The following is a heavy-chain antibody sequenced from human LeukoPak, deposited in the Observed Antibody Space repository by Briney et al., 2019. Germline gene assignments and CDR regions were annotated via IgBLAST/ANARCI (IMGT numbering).Heavy chain of an antibody. D-gene: IGHD3-9*01. CDR3: ARRYYDILTGYYLLDY. CDR2: MNPNSGNT. V-gene: IGHV1-8*03. J-gene: IGHJ4*02. CDR1: GGTFSSYA. Sequence: ASVKVSCKASGGTFSSYAISWVRQATGQGLEWMGWMNPNSGNTGYAQKFQGRVTITRDTSTSTVYMELSSLRSEDTAVYYCARRYYDILTGYYLLDYWGQGTLVTVSS.